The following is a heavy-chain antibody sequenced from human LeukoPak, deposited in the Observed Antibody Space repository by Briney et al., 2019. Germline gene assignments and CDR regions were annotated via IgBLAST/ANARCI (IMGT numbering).Heavy chain of an antibody. CDR3: VKARMPHCGTDCLES. CDR1: GFTFSNYG. J-gene: IGHJ4*02. CDR2: IRGSGGGT. V-gene: IGHV3-23*01. Sequence: GGSLRLSCAASGFTFSNYGMSWVRQAPGKGLEWVSVIRGSGGGTNYADSVKGRFTISRDNSKNTVSLQMNSLRAEDTAVYYCVKARMPHCGTDCLESWGQGTLVTV. D-gene: IGHD2-21*02.